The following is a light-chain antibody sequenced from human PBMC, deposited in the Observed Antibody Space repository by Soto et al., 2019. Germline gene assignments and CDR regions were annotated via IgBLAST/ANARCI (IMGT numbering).Light chain of an antibody. CDR3: LQFDRFPRV. CDR2: DAS. CDR1: HDIITY. J-gene: IGKJ3*01. V-gene: IGKV1-33*01. Sequence: DIQLTQSPSSLSASVGDRVTITCQASHDIITYLNWFQQRPGKVPKLLIHDASKLETGVPSRFSGSGSGTRFSLNRTGLQPEDVETYYCLQFDRFPRVFGTGTTVDL.